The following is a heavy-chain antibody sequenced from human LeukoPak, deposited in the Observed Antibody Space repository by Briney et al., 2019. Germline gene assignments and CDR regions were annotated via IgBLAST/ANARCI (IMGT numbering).Heavy chain of an antibody. J-gene: IGHJ4*02. V-gene: IGHV3-23*01. CDR1: GFPFSDFS. D-gene: IGHD2-8*01. Sequence: GGSLRLSCATSGFPFSDFSMSWVRQAPGKGLEWISTTNSGGTSTYYAESVKGRFTISRDNSKNTLYLQMSSLRVEDTAVYYCAKQPYARSLGEGGPGTLVSVSS. CDR2: TNSGGTST. CDR3: AKQPYARSLGE.